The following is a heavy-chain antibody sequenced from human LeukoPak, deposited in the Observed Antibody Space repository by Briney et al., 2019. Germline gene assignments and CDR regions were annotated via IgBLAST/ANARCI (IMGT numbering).Heavy chain of an antibody. CDR1: GGSISSSSYY. CDR3: ARRYYDSSGPSLDLDY. J-gene: IGHJ4*02. D-gene: IGHD3-22*01. V-gene: IGHV4-39*01. Sequence: PSETLSLTCTVSGGSISSSSYYWGWIRQPPGKGLEWIGSIYYSGSTYYNPSLKSRVTISVDTSKNQFSLKLSSVTAADTAVYYCARRYYDSSGPSLDLDYWGQGTLVTASS. CDR2: IYYSGST.